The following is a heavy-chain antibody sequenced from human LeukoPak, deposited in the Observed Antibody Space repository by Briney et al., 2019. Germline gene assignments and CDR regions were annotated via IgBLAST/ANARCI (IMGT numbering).Heavy chain of an antibody. V-gene: IGHV4-59*08. CDR1: GGSISSFY. CDR2: IYYSGST. Sequence: PSETLSLTCTVSGGSISSFYWSWIRQPPGKGLEWIGYIYYSGSTNYNPSLKSRVTMSVDTSKNQFSLKLYSVTAADTAVYYCARTGHPNSSSWYFDYWGQGTLVTVSS. J-gene: IGHJ4*02. D-gene: IGHD6-13*01. CDR3: ARTGHPNSSSWYFDY.